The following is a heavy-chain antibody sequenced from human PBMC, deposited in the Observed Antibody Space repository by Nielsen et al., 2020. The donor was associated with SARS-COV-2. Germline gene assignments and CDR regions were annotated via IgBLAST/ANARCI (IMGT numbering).Heavy chain of an antibody. Sequence: GSLRLSCTVSGGSISSGGYYWSWIRQHPGKGLEWIGYIYYSGSTNYNPSLKSRVTISVDTSKNQFSLKLSSVTAADTAVYYCARGGNTYYYGMDVWGQGTTVTVSS. CDR2: IYYSGST. J-gene: IGHJ6*02. CDR1: GGSISSGGYY. D-gene: IGHD4-23*01. V-gene: IGHV4-61*08. CDR3: ARGGNTYYYGMDV.